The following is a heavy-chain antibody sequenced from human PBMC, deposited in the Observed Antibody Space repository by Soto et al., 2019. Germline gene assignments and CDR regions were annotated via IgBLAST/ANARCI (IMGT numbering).Heavy chain of an antibody. CDR3: AHTAPYYDFWSGYQRPMRNWFDP. V-gene: IGHV2-5*01. Sequence: CGPPLVDPNWPLTLTCTFSGFSLITIGLAVGWIRQPPGQALEWLALSYGNDDNRYSPALTTSLTITKDTVKNQVVPTMTNMYPVDTATYYCAHTAPYYDFWSGYQRPMRNWFDPWGQGTLVTVSS. J-gene: IGHJ5*02. D-gene: IGHD3-3*01. CDR2: SYGNDDN. CDR1: GFSLITIGLA.